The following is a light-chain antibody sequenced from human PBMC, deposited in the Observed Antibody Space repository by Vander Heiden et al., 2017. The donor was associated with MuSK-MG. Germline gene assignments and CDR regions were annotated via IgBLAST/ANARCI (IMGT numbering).Light chain of an antibody. CDR3: QQRSNWPLT. J-gene: IGKJ4*01. CDR2: DAS. Sequence: EIVLTQSPANLSLSPGERATLSCRPSQSVSSFLAWYQQKPGQAPRLLIYDASNRATGIPARFSGSGSGTDFTLTISSLEPEDFAVYYCQQRSNWPLTFGGGTKVEIK. CDR1: QSVSSF. V-gene: IGKV3-11*01.